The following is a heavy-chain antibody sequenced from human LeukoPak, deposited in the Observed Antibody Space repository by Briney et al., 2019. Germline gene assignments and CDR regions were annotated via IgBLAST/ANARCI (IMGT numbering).Heavy chain of an antibody. Sequence: SETLSLTCTVSGGSISSYYWSWIRQPPGKGLEWIGYIYYSGSTNYNPSLKSRVTISVDTSKNQFSLKLSSVTAADTAVYYCSRHVTRSYYMDVWGKGTTVTVSS. J-gene: IGHJ6*03. CDR3: SRHVTRSYYMDV. V-gene: IGHV4-59*08. CDR2: IYYSGST. D-gene: IGHD4-11*01. CDR1: GGSISSYY.